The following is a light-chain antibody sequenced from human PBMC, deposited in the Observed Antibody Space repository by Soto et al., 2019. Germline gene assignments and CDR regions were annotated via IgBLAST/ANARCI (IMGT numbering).Light chain of an antibody. V-gene: IGKV1-39*01. CDR3: QQSHSTPRT. J-gene: IGKJ2*01. CDR1: QSIGHY. CDR2: GAS. Sequence: DIQMTQSPSSLSASVGDRVTITCRASQSIGHYLNWYRQRPGRAPEFLIYGASSLQSGVPSRFSGSGSGTDFTLTISSLQPEDFATYYCQQSHSTPRTFGRGTKVESK.